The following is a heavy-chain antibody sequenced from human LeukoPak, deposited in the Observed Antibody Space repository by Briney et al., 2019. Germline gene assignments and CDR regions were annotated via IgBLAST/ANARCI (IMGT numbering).Heavy chain of an antibody. CDR3: ARGGDCGGTTCYDDGFDI. J-gene: IGHJ3*02. V-gene: IGHV3-74*01. CDR2: IDSGGNRT. Sequence: GGSLRLSCVASRSAFSNYWMHWVRQAPGKGLVWVSRIDSGGNRTNYADSVKGRFAISRDNAKNTMYLQMNSLRVEDTAVYYCARGGDCGGTTCYDDGFDIWGQGTMVAVSS. CDR1: RSAFSNYW. D-gene: IGHD2-2*01.